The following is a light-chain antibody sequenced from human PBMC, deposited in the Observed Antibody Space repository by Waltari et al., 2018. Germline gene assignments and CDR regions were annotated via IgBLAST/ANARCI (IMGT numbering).Light chain of an antibody. CDR1: QRVSRS. CDR3: QHYVTLPAT. Sequence: DIVFPQSQGTLSLSPGDSATLPCRASQRVSRSLAWYQQKPGQAPRLLIYGASSRATGVPDRFSGSGSGTDFNLTISRLEPEDFAVYYCQHYVTLPATFGQGTKVEIK. V-gene: IGKV3-20*01. CDR2: GAS. J-gene: IGKJ1*01.